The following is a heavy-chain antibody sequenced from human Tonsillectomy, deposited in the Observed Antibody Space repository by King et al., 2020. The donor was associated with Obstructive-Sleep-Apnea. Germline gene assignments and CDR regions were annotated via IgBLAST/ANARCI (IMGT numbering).Heavy chain of an antibody. CDR1: GGSLSSYY. D-gene: IGHD1-26*01. CDR2: IYYSGST. J-gene: IGHJ3*02. V-gene: IGHV4-59*01. CDR3: ARVGSGSYYPFAFDI. Sequence: VQLVESGPGLVKPSETLSLTCTVSGGSLSSYYWSWIRQPPGKGLEWIGYIYYSGSTNYNPSLKSRVTISVDTSKNQFSLKLSSVTAADTAVYYCARVGSGSYYPFAFDIWGQGTMVTVSS.